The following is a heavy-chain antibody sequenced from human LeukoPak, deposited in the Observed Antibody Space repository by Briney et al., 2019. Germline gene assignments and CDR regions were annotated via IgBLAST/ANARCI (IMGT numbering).Heavy chain of an antibody. CDR3: ARDLGVAATRRDDWFDP. J-gene: IGHJ5*02. V-gene: IGHV4-31*03. Sequence: SETLSLTCTVSGGSISSGGYYWSWVRQHPRKGLEWSGYIYYSGSTYYNPSLKSRVTISVDTSKNQFSLKLSSVTAADTAVYYCARDLGVAATRRDDWFDPWGQGTLVTVSS. D-gene: IGHD2-15*01. CDR2: IYYSGST. CDR1: GGSISSGGYY.